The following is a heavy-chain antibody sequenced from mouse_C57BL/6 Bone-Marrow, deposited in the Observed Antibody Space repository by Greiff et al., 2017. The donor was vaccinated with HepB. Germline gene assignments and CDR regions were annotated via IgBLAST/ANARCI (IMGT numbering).Heavy chain of an antibody. V-gene: IGHV1-9*01. CDR1: GYTFTGYW. J-gene: IGHJ3*01. CDR3: ARLRLRRGPGFAY. CDR2: ILPGSGST. D-gene: IGHD2-4*01. Sequence: QVQLQQSGAELMKPGASVKLSCKATGYTFTGYWIEWVKQRPGHGLEWIGEILPGSGSTNYNEKFKGKATFTADTSSNPAYMQLSSLTTEDSAIYYGARLRLRRGPGFAYWGQGTLVTVSA.